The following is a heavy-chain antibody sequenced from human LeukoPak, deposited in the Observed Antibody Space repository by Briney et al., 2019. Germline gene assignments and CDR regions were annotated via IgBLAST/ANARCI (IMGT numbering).Heavy chain of an antibody. Sequence: PGGSLRLSCAASRFTFSNYWMNWVRQAPGKGLEWVSAISSSGGSTYYADSVKGRFTISRDNAKNSLYLQMNSLRAEDTALYYCARGIDDGDNWFDPWGQGTLVTVSS. CDR2: ISSSGGST. CDR3: ARGIDDGDNWFDP. CDR1: RFTFSNYW. V-gene: IGHV3-21*04. D-gene: IGHD1-1*01. J-gene: IGHJ5*02.